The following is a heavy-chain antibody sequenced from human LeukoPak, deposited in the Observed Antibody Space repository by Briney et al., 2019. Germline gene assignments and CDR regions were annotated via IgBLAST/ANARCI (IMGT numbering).Heavy chain of an antibody. V-gene: IGHV3-7*05. CDR1: GFTFSSHW. J-gene: IGHJ4*02. CDR2: INKDGSAT. D-gene: IGHD2-2*02. CDR3: ARDVEYYTFDY. Sequence: GGSLRLSCAASGFTFSSHWMSWVRQAPGKGLEWVAIINKDGSATYFLDSVKGRFTISGDNAKNSLYLQMNSLRAEDTAVYYCARDVEYYTFDYWGQGTLVTVSS.